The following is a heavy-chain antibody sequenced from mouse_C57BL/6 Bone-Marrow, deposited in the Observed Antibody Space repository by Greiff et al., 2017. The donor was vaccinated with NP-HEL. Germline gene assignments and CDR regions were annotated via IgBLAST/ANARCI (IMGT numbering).Heavy chain of an antibody. CDR1: GFSFTSYA. D-gene: IGHD3-2*02. Sequence: QVQLQQSGPGLVAPSQSLSLTCTVSGFSFTSYAISWVRQPPGKGLEWLGVIWTGGGTNYNSALKSRLCIRQDNSKSQVFLKMNSLQTEDTATYYCYFAETQATYYFDDWGQGTTLTVSS. CDR2: IWTGGGT. J-gene: IGHJ2*01. CDR3: YFAETQATYYFDD. V-gene: IGHV2-9-1*01.